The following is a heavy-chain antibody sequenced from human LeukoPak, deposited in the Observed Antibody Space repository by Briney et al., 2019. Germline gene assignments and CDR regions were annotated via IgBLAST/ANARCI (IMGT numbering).Heavy chain of an antibody. CDR3: ARGHDSSGYYY. CDR2: IYYSGST. D-gene: IGHD3-22*01. CDR1: GVSISSYY. V-gene: IGHV4-59*01. Sequence: SETLSLTCTVSGVSISSYYWSWIRQPPGKGLEWIGYIYYSGSTNYNPSLKSRVTISVDTSKNQFSLKLSSVTAADTAVYYCARGHDSSGYYYWGQGTLVTVSS. J-gene: IGHJ4*02.